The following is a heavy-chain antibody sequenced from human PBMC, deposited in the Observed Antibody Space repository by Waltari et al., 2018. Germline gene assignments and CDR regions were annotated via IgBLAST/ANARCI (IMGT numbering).Heavy chain of an antibody. CDR2: ISGSGDRT. CDR3: AKSRGSYSLDY. Sequence: EVQLLESGGGLVQPGGSLRLSCAASGFAFSIYAMSWVRQAQGKGLGWVSAISGSGDRTYYADSVKGRFTISRDNSKNTLYLQMNSLRAEDTAIYYCAKSRGSYSLDYWGQGTLVTVSS. V-gene: IGHV3-23*01. D-gene: IGHD1-26*01. J-gene: IGHJ4*02. CDR1: GFAFSIYA.